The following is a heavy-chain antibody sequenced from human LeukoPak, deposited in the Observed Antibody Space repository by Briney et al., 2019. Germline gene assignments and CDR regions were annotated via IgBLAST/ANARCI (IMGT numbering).Heavy chain of an antibody. CDR3: ARALWFGEFFFFTPYYFDY. CDR2: IRYDGSNK. J-gene: IGHJ4*02. D-gene: IGHD3-10*01. Sequence: GGSLRLSCAASGFTFSSYGMSWVRQAPGKGLEWVAFIRYDGSNKYYADSVKGRFTISRDNSKNTLYLQMNSLRAEDTAVYYCARALWFGEFFFFTPYYFDYWGQGTLVTVSS. V-gene: IGHV3-30*02. CDR1: GFTFSSYG.